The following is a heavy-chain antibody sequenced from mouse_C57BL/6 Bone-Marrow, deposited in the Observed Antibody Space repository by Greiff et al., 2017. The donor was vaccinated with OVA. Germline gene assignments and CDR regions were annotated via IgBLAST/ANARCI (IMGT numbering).Heavy chain of an antibody. V-gene: IGHV3-6*01. CDR1: GYSITSGYY. D-gene: IGHD2-2*01. Sequence: EVKLVESGPGLVKPSQSLSLTCSVTGYSITSGYYWNWIRQFPGNKLEWMGYISYDGSNNYNPSLKNRISITRDTSKNQFFLKLNSVTTEDTATDYCARERVSPVFDYWGQGTTLTVSS. CDR2: ISYDGSN. J-gene: IGHJ2*01. CDR3: ARERVSPVFDY.